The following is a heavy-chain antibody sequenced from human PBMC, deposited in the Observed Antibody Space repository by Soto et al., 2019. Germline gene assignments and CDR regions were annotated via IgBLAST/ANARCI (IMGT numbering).Heavy chain of an antibody. CDR3: ARDRDYYDSSGYLDY. D-gene: IGHD3-22*01. Sequence: GASVKVSCKASGYTFTGYYMHWVRQAPGQGLEWMGWINPNSGGTNYAQKFQGRVTMTRDTSISTAYMELSRLRSDDTAVYYCARDRDYYDSSGYLDYWGQGTLVTVSS. CDR1: GYTFTGYY. J-gene: IGHJ4*02. CDR2: INPNSGGT. V-gene: IGHV1-2*02.